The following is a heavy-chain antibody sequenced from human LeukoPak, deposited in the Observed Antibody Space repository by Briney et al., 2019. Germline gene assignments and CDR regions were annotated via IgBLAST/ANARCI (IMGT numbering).Heavy chain of an antibody. CDR1: GFTFSSYG. CDR2: ILYDGSNK. Sequence: GGSLRLSCAASGFTFSSYGMHWVRQAPGKGLEWVAFILYDGSNKYYADSVKGRFTISRDNSKNTLYLQMNSLRAEDTAVYYCARGRPGSWFDYWGQGTLVTVSS. J-gene: IGHJ4*02. D-gene: IGHD6-13*01. V-gene: IGHV3-30*02. CDR3: ARGRPGSWFDY.